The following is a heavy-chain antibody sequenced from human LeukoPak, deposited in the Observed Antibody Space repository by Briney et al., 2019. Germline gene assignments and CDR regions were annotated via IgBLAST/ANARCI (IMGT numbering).Heavy chain of an antibody. J-gene: IGHJ6*02. CDR2: IYHSGST. CDR1: GGSISSGGYS. V-gene: IGHV4-30-2*01. CDR3: ARSGPRGYYVMGV. Sequence: SQTLSLTCAVSGGSISSGGYSWSWIRQPPGKGLEWIGYIYHSGSTYYNPSLKSRVTISVDRSKNQFSLKLSSGTAADTAVYYCARSGPRGYYVMGVWGQGTTVTVSS. D-gene: IGHD2-15*01.